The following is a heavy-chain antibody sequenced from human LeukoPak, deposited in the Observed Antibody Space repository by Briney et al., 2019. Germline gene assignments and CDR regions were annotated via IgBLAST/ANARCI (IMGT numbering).Heavy chain of an antibody. Sequence: PGGSLRLSCEVSGFTFSHYTMNWVRQAPGKGLEWVSSISSKSTYIYYTDSVKGRFTVSRDDAKTSLYLQMNSLRDEDTALYYCTSTGGGFSFDYWGQGTLVTVSS. CDR1: GFTFSHYT. CDR2: ISSKSTYI. D-gene: IGHD3-16*01. CDR3: TSTGGGFSFDY. J-gene: IGHJ4*02. V-gene: IGHV3-21*01.